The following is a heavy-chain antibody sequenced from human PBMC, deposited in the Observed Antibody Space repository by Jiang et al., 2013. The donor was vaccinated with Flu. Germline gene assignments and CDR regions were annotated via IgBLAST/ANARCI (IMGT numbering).Heavy chain of an antibody. CDR2: ISTDGGRT. D-gene: IGHD3-10*01. CDR1: GFIFSTSA. CDR3: AKRGPRGMYYFDS. V-gene: IGHV3-23*01. Sequence: ASSGFIFSTSAMSWVRQAPGKGLEWVSIISTDGGRTHYADSVKARFTISRDNSKNTLYLQIDSLRAEDTAVYYCAKRGPRGMYYFDSWGQGTLVTVSS. J-gene: IGHJ4*02.